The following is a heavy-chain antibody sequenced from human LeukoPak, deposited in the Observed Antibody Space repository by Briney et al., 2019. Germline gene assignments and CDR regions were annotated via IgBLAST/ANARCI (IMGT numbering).Heavy chain of an antibody. V-gene: IGHV3-48*03. Sequence: SGGSLRLSCAASGFTFSSYEMNWVRQAPGKGLEWVSYISSSGSTIYYADSVKGRFTISRDNAKNSLYLQMNSLRAEDTAVYYCARLRAYYYGSGSYYLDYWGQGTLVTVSS. CDR1: GFTFSSYE. D-gene: IGHD3-10*01. CDR3: ARLRAYYYGSGSYYLDY. J-gene: IGHJ4*02. CDR2: ISSSGSTI.